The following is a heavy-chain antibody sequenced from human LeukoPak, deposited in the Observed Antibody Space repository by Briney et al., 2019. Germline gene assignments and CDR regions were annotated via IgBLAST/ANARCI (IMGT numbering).Heavy chain of an antibody. CDR2: ISLAGQT. D-gene: IGHD1-26*01. CDR3: SRESGAFCPFGY. J-gene: IGHJ4*02. Sequence: SPTLSLTCGVSGGSISGTNWWCWVRQPPGQGLEWIGEISLAGQTNYNPSLNGRVTMSLDKSSNQLSLNLTSVTAADTATYYCSRESGAFCPFGYWGQGTLVIVSS. V-gene: IGHV4-4*02. CDR1: GGSISGTNW.